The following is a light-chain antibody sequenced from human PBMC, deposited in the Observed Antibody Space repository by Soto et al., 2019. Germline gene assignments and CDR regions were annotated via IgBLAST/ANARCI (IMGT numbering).Light chain of an antibody. CDR2: EVN. V-gene: IGLV2-14*01. CDR1: SSDICAYYY. J-gene: IGLJ1*01. CDR3: LSFTTTXAHV. Sequence: QSSLTQPASLSGSPVQSITISCTGTSSDICAYYYFSWFQQHPGKSPKLMISEVNNRPSGVSNRFSGSKSVNTAYLTISGLQVEDEAEYFCLSFTTTXAHVLGTGTKVXV.